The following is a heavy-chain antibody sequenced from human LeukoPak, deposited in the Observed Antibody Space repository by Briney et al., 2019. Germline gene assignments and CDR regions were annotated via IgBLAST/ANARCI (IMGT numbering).Heavy chain of an antibody. J-gene: IGHJ6*03. D-gene: IGHD2-2*01. CDR3: ARRRDCSSTSCSRPGRSYYMDV. V-gene: IGHV4-4*09. Sequence: PSETLSLTCTVSGGSISSYYWSWIRQPPGKGLEWIGYIYTSGSTNYNPSLKSRVTISVDTSKNQFSLKLSSVTAADTAVYYCARRRDCSSTSCSRPGRSYYMDVWGKGTTVTVSS. CDR1: GGSISSYY. CDR2: IYTSGST.